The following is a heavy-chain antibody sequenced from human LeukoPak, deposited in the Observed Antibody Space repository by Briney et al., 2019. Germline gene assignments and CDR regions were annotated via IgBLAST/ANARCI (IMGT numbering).Heavy chain of an antibody. J-gene: IGHJ4*02. Sequence: GGSLRLSCAASGFTFSSYGMNWVRQAPGKGLEWVAIISSDVSKKYHADSVKGRFTISRDNSKNTLYLQMNSLRAEDTAVYYCAKGGSYRSQPYFDYWGQGTPVTVSS. CDR3: AKGGSYRSQPYFDY. V-gene: IGHV3-30*18. CDR1: GFTFSSYG. CDR2: ISSDVSKK. D-gene: IGHD3-16*02.